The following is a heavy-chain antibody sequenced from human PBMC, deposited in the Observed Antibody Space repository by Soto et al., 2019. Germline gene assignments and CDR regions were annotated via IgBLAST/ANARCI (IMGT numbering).Heavy chain of an antibody. CDR2: VWYSGTT. V-gene: IGHV4-59*08. CDR3: ARHARKRADTITYYYYYSMDV. J-gene: IGHJ6*04. Sequence: SETLSLTCTVSGGSLSKYYWSWIRQPPGKGLEWIGYVWYSGTTNYNPSLTSRVSMSIDTSENQFSLKLNSVTAADTAVYYCARHARKRADTITYYYYYSMDVWGTGTTLTVSS. D-gene: IGHD3-16*01. CDR1: GGSLSKYY.